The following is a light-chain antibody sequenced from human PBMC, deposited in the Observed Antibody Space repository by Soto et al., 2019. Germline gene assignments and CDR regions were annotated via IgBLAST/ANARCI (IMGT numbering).Light chain of an antibody. Sequence: EIVLTQSPGTLSLSPGERATLSCRASQSVSSSYLAWYQQKPGQAPRLLIYGASSMATGIPDRFSGSGSGTDFTLTISRLEPEDFAVYSCQQHGSSLGFGQGTKLEIK. CDR1: QSVSSSY. CDR2: GAS. J-gene: IGKJ2*03. CDR3: QQHGSSLG. V-gene: IGKV3-20*01.